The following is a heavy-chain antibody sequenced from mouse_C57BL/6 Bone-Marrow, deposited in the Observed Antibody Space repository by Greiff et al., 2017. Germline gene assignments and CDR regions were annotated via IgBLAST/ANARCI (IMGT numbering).Heavy chain of an antibody. CDR2: INPYNGGT. Sequence: VQLKESGPVLVKPGASVKMSCKASGYTFTDYYMNWVKQSHGKSLEWIGVINPYNGGTSSNQKFKGKATLTVDKSSSTAYMELNSLTSEDSAVYYCARERGLLLFAYWGQGTLVTVSA. V-gene: IGHV1-19*01. CDR1: GYTFTDYY. CDR3: ARERGLLLFAY. J-gene: IGHJ3*01. D-gene: IGHD2-3*01.